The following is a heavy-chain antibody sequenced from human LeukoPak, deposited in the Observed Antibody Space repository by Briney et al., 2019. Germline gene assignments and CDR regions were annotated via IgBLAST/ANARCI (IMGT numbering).Heavy chain of an antibody. CDR2: INPSGGST. CDR3: AREPRYGGALYYFDY. D-gene: IGHD4-23*01. J-gene: IGHJ4*02. V-gene: IGHV1-46*01. Sequence: ASVKVSCKASGYTFTSYYMHWVRQAPGQGLEWMGIINPSGGSTSYAQKFQGRVTMTRDTSTSTVYMELSSLRSEDTAVYYCAREPRYGGALYYFDYWGQGTLVTVSS. CDR1: GYTFTSYY.